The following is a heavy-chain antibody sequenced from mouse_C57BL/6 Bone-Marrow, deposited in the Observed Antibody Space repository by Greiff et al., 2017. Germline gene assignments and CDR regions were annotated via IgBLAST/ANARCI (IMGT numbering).Heavy chain of an antibody. V-gene: IGHV14-2*01. Sequence: EVKLQQSGAELVKPGASVKLSCTASGFNIKDYYMHWVKQRTEQGLEWIGRIDPEDGETKYAPKFQGKATITADTASNTAYLQLSSLTSEDTAVYYCASPTVVATGYFDYWGQGTTLTVSS. J-gene: IGHJ2*01. CDR2: IDPEDGET. CDR1: GFNIKDYY. CDR3: ASPTVVATGYFDY. D-gene: IGHD1-1*01.